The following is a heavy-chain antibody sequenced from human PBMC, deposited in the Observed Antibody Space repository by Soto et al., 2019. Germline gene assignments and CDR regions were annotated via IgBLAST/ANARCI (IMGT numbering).Heavy chain of an antibody. J-gene: IGHJ4*02. CDR3: ASLLTAAAHTDY. CDR1: GGSISSNNYH. V-gene: IGHV4-39*01. Sequence: QLQLQESGPGLVKPSETLSLSCTVSGGSISSNNYHWGWIRQPPGKGLDWIGTIYYSRTTYYKPSLKSRVTISVDTSKNQFSLKLISVTAADTAVYYCASLLTAAAHTDYWGQGTLVTVSS. D-gene: IGHD6-13*01. CDR2: IYYSRTT.